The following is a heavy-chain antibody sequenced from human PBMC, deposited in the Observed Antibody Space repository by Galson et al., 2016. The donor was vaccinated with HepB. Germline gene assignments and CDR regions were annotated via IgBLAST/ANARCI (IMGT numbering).Heavy chain of an antibody. J-gene: IGHJ4*02. D-gene: IGHD5/OR15-5a*01. V-gene: IGHV3-7*01. Sequence: SLRLSCAVSGFTFSSYWMSWVRQAPGKGLEWVANIKDDGSEKYYVDSVKGRFTISSDNAKNSLYLQMNSLRAEDPALYYCARFVRRASVNDDYWGQGTLVTVSS. CDR3: ARFVRRASVNDDY. CDR1: GFTFSSYW. CDR2: IKDDGSEK.